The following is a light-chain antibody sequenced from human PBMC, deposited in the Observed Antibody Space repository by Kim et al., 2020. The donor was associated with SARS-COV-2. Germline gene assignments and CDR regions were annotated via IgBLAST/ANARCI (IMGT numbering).Light chain of an antibody. V-gene: IGKV3-15*01. J-gene: IGKJ1*01. Sequence: EIVMTQSPATLSVSPGERATLSCRASQSVSSNLAWYQQKPGQAPRLLIYGASTRATGIPARFSGSGSGTEFTRTISSLQSEDFAVYYCQQYNNWQAFGQGTKVDIK. CDR2: GAS. CDR3: QQYNNWQA. CDR1: QSVSSN.